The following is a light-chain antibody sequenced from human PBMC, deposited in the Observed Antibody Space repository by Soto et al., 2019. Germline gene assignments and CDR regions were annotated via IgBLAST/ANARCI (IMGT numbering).Light chain of an antibody. CDR3: CSDAGSSTFV. CDR2: EVS. Sequence: QSALTQPASVSGSPGQSITISCTGTSSDVGSYNLVSWYQQHPGKAPKLMIYEVSKRPSGVSNRFSGSKSGNTASLTISGIQAEDEADYYCCSDAGSSTFVFGTGTKVTVL. CDR1: SSDVGSYNL. V-gene: IGLV2-23*02. J-gene: IGLJ1*01.